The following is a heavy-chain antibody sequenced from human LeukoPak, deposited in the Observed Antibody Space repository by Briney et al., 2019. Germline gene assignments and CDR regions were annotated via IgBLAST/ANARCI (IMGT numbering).Heavy chain of an antibody. D-gene: IGHD3-22*01. CDR3: AREGRRWDYYDSSGYPLDY. CDR2: ISSSSSTL. V-gene: IGHV3-48*04. J-gene: IGHJ4*02. CDR1: GFTFSSYS. Sequence: GGSLRLSCAASGFTFSSYSMNWVRQAPGKGLEWVSYISSSSSTLYYADSVKGRFTISRDNAKNSLYLQMNSLRAEDTAVYYCAREGRRWDYYDSSGYPLDYWGQGTLVTVSS.